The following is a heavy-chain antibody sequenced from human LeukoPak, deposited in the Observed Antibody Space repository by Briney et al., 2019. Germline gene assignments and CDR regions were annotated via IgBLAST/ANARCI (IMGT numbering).Heavy chain of an antibody. J-gene: IGHJ3*02. D-gene: IGHD2-15*01. Sequence: GGSLRLSCAASGFTFSNYWMHWVRQAPGKGLVWVSRINSDGSSTNYADSVKGRFTISRDNAKNTLYLQMNSLRAEDTAVYYCARRGAATGAFDIWGQGTMVTVSS. CDR1: GFTFSNYW. CDR2: INSDGSST. CDR3: ARRGAATGAFDI. V-gene: IGHV3-74*01.